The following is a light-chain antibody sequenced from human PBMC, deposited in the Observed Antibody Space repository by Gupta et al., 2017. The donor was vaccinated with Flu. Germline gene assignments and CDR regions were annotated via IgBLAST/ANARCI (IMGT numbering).Light chain of an antibody. J-gene: IGLJ1*01. CDR2: RND. V-gene: IGLV1-47*01. CDR3: AAWDDSLRGGV. Sequence: QSVLTQPPSASGTPGQRVNISCSGSSSNIGINSVYWYQQLPGTAPKLLIYRNDQRPSGVPDRFSGSKSGTSASLAISGLRSEDEADYYCAAWDDSLRGGVFGTGTEVTVL. CDR1: SSNIGINS.